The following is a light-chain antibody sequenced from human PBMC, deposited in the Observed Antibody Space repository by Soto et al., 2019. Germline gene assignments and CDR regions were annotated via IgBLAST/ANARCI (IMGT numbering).Light chain of an antibody. V-gene: IGLV4-69*01. CDR3: QTWGTGIVV. Sequence: QPVLTQSPSASASLGASVKLTCTLNSGHSNYAIAWHQQRPEKGPRYLMKLNNDGSHTKGGGIPDRFSGSSSGAERYLTISGLQSEDEADYYCQTWGTGIVVFGGGTKVTVL. CDR2: LNNDGSH. CDR1: SGHSNYA. J-gene: IGLJ2*01.